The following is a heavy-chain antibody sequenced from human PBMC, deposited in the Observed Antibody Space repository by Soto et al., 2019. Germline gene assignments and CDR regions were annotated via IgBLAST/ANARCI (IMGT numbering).Heavy chain of an antibody. CDR2: IYYSGST. J-gene: IGHJ6*02. Sequence: LEILSLTCTVSGGSISSYYWSWIRQPPGKGLEWIGYIYYSGSTNYNPSLKSRVTISVDTSKNQFSLKLSSVTAADTAVYYCARDPATKPPYYYYGMDVWGQGTTVTVSS. D-gene: IGHD1-26*01. CDR3: ARDPATKPPYYYYGMDV. CDR1: GGSISSYY. V-gene: IGHV4-59*01.